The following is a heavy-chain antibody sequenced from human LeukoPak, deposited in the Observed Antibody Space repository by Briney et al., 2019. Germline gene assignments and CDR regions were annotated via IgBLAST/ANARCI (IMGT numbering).Heavy chain of an antibody. J-gene: IGHJ4*01. CDR3: ARERAAKTRFDY. Sequence: ASVKVSCKASGYIFTGNYMHWVRQSPGQGLEWMGWINPNGGGINYAQKFQGRVTMTRDTSISTAYMELSWLRSDDTAVYYCARERAAKTRFDYWGHGTLVTVSS. V-gene: IGHV1-2*02. CDR2: INPNGGGI. D-gene: IGHD1-1*01. CDR1: GYIFTGNY.